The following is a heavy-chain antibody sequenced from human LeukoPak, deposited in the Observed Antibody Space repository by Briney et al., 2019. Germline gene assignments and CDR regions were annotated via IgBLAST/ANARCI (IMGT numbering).Heavy chain of an antibody. V-gene: IGHV3-9*01. CDR3: ARAYKDRSLAGKKEFFQH. CDR1: GFIFDDYA. D-gene: IGHD6-19*01. CDR2: ISWNSGSI. J-gene: IGHJ1*01. Sequence: PGGSLRLSCAASGFIFDDYAIHWVQQAPGKGLEWVSGISWNSGSIGYADSVKGRFTISRDNANNFLYLQMNSLRAEDTALYYCARAYKDRSLAGKKEFFQHWGQGTLVTVSS.